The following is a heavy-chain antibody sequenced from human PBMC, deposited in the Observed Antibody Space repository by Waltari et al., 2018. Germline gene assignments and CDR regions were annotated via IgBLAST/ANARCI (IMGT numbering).Heavy chain of an antibody. CDR2: IYYSGRT. CDR3: ARDAKDYGARSGDFDY. Sequence: QLQLQESGPGLVKPSETLSLTCTVSGGSISSSSYYWGWIRQPPGKGLAWIGSIYYSGRTYYNPSLKSRVTISVDTSKNQFSLKLSSVTAADTAVYYCARDAKDYGARSGDFDYWGQGTLVTVSS. V-gene: IGHV4-39*07. CDR1: GGSISSSSYY. D-gene: IGHD4-17*01. J-gene: IGHJ4*02.